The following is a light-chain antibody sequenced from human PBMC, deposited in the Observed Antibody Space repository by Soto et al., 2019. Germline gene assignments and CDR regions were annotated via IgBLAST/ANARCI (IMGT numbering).Light chain of an antibody. CDR3: QQYRTSPPTWT. Sequence: EIVLAQSPGTLSLSPGERATLSCRTSQSVTNSFLAWYQQKPGQAPRLLIYSSSSRASGIPDRFSGSGSGTDFTLTISRLEPEDFSVYYCQQYRTSPPTWTFGQGTKVDIK. J-gene: IGKJ1*01. CDR2: SSS. CDR1: QSVTNSF. V-gene: IGKV3-20*01.